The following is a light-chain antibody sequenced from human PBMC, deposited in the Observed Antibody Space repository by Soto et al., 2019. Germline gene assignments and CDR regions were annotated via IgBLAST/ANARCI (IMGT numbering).Light chain of an antibody. Sequence: QSVLTQPPSVSGAPGQRVTISCTGSSSNIGAGYDVHWYQQLPGTAPKLLIYGNINRPSGVPDRFSGSKSGTSASLAITGLQAEDEADYYCQSYDSSLSGPVFGTGTKVTVL. V-gene: IGLV1-40*01. CDR2: GNI. CDR1: SSNIGAGYD. CDR3: QSYDSSLSGPV. J-gene: IGLJ1*01.